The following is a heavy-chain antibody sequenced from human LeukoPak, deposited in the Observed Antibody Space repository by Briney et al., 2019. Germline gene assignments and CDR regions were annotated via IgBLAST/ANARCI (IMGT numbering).Heavy chain of an antibody. J-gene: IGHJ5*02. Sequence: SQTLSLTCTVSGGSISSGGYYWSWIRQHPGKGLEWIGYIYYSGSTYYNPSLKSRVTISVDTSKNQLSLKLSSVTAADTAVYYCARTGYCSSTSCSPNWFDPWGQGTLVTVSS. CDR2: IYYSGST. CDR1: GGSISSGGYY. V-gene: IGHV4-31*03. CDR3: ARTGYCSSTSCSPNWFDP. D-gene: IGHD2-2*01.